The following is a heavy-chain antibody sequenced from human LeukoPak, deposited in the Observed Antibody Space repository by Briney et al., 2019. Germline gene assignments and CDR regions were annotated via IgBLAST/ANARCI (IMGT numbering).Heavy chain of an antibody. CDR3: ARDQWESEVLIVVVPAAAYYGMDV. Sequence: PGGSLRLSCAASGFTFSDYYMSWIRQAPGKGLEWVSYISSSGSTIYYADSVKGRFTISRDNAKNSLYLQMNSLRAEDTAVYYCARDQWESEVLIVVVPAAAYYGMDVWGQGTTVTVSS. D-gene: IGHD2-2*01. V-gene: IGHV3-11*01. CDR1: GFTFSDYY. J-gene: IGHJ6*02. CDR2: ISSSGSTI.